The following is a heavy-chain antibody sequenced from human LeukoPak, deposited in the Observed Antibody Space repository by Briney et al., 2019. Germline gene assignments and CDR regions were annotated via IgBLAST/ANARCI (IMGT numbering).Heavy chain of an antibody. D-gene: IGHD3-9*01. CDR1: GFTFSTYA. CDR3: AKDLTGYYSDKYY. J-gene: IGHJ4*02. V-gene: IGHV3-23*01. CDR2: ISGSGGST. Sequence: ETLSLSCAASGFTFSTYAMHWVRQAPGKGLEWVSAISGSGGSTYYADSVKGRFTISRDNSKNTLYLQMNSLRAEDTAVYYCAKDLTGYYSDKYYWGQGTLVTVSS.